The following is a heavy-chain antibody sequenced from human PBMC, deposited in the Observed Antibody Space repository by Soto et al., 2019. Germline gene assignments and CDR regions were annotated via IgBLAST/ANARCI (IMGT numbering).Heavy chain of an antibody. CDR3: ARPVGQWLVFDAFDI. Sequence: PGESLKISCKGSGYSFTSYWIGWVRQMPGKGLEWMGIIYPGDSDTRYSPSFQGQVTISADKSISTAYLQWSSLKASDTAMYYCARPVGQWLVFDAFDIWGQGTMVTVS. D-gene: IGHD6-19*01. CDR1: GYSFTSYW. J-gene: IGHJ3*02. V-gene: IGHV5-51*01. CDR2: IYPGDSDT.